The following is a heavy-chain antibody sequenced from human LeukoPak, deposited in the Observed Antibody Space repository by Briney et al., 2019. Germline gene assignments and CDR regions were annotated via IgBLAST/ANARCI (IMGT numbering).Heavy chain of an antibody. D-gene: IGHD3-22*01. CDR3: AKSTKYYDSSGYYCEASYYFDY. CDR1: GFTFDDYG. V-gene: IGHV3-20*04. CDR2: INWNGGST. J-gene: IGHJ4*02. Sequence: RPGGSLRLSCAASGFTFDDYGMSWVRQAPGKGLEWVSGINWNGGSTGYADSVKGRFTISRDNAKNSLYLQMNSLRAEDTALYYCAKSTKYYDSSGYYCEASYYFDYWGQGTLVTVSS.